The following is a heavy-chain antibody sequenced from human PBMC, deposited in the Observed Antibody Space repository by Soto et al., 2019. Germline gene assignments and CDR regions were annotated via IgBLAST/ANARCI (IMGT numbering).Heavy chain of an antibody. CDR1: GGSFSGYY. CDR3: ARGPRGYYGSGSYDY. V-gene: IGHV4-34*01. Sequence: PSETLTLTCAVYGGSFSGYYWSWIRQPPGKGLEWIGEINHSGSTNYNPSLKSRVTISVDTSKNQFSLKLSSVTAADTAVYYCARGPRGYYGSGSYDYWGQGTLVTVSS. D-gene: IGHD3-10*01. CDR2: INHSGST. J-gene: IGHJ4*02.